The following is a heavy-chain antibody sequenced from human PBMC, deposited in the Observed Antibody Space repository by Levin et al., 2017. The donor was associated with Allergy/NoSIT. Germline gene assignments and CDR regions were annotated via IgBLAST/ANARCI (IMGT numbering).Heavy chain of an antibody. CDR3: VRDTPCSTATCYIHYYYGLDV. V-gene: IGHV1-18*01. Sequence: GASVKVSCKTSGYTFSSYGVSWVRQAPGQGLEWMGWISAYNGNTDYAQKVQGRVTMTTDTSTSTAYMELRSLRSDDTAVYYCVRDTPCSTATCYIHYYYGLDVWGQGTTVTVSS. CDR2: ISAYNGNT. CDR1: GYTFSSYG. J-gene: IGHJ6*02. D-gene: IGHD2-2*02.